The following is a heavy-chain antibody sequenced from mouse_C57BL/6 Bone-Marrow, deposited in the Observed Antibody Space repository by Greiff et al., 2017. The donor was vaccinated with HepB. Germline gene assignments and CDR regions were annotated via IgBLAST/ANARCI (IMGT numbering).Heavy chain of an antibody. Sequence: QVHVKQSGAELVRPGASVKLSCKASGYTFTDYYINWVKQRPGQGLEWIARIYPGSGNTYYNEKFKGKATLTAEKSSSTAYMQLSSLTSEDSAVYFCAREESFTTVVATDWYFDVWGTGTTVTVSS. V-gene: IGHV1-76*01. D-gene: IGHD1-1*01. J-gene: IGHJ1*03. CDR3: AREESFTTVVATDWYFDV. CDR1: GYTFTDYY. CDR2: IYPGSGNT.